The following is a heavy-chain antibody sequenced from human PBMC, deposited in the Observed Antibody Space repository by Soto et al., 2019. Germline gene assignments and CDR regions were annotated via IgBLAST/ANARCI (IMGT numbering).Heavy chain of an antibody. CDR2: IDYSGTI. D-gene: IGHD3-3*01. J-gene: IGHJ4*02. CDR3: ARHVHNQGYEYYFDS. V-gene: IGHV4-39*01. CDR1: GGSISSSPYA. Sequence: SETLSLTCNASGGSISSSPYAWGWIRQSPGKGLEWIGTIDYSGTIYYNPSLKSRITISVDTSKNQISLRLSSVTAAETAVYYCARHVHNQGYEYYFDSWGQGTLVTVSS.